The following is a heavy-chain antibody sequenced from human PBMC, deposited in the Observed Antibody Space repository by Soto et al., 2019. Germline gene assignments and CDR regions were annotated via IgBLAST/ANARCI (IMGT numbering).Heavy chain of an antibody. Sequence: ASVKVSCKASGYTFTSYAMHWVRQAPGQRLEWMGWINAGNGNTKYSQKFQGRVTITRDTSASTAYMELSSLRSEDTAVYYCARAYGDYVWFDPWGQGTLVTVSS. CDR3: ARAYGDYVWFDP. D-gene: IGHD4-17*01. CDR2: INAGNGNT. CDR1: GYTFTSYA. J-gene: IGHJ5*02. V-gene: IGHV1-3*01.